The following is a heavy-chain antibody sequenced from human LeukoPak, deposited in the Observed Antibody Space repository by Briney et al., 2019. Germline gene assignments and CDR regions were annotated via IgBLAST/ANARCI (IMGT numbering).Heavy chain of an antibody. D-gene: IGHD1-26*01. CDR1: GFTFRNYG. Sequence: PGRSLRLSCAASGFTFRNYGMHWVRQAPGKGLEWVAVISYDGSYESYADSVKGRFTISRDNSKNTLYLQMNSLRVEDTAVYYCAKGGPPTGASPRPWDFNYWGQGAPVTVSS. J-gene: IGHJ4*02. V-gene: IGHV3-30*18. CDR2: ISYDGSYE. CDR3: AKGGPPTGASPRPWDFNY.